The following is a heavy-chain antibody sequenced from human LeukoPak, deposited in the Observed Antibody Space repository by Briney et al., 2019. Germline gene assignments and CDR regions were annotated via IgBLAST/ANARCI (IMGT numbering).Heavy chain of an antibody. CDR3: ARDLRITFGGAKFDDY. Sequence: GGSLRLSCAASEFTFSSYWMSWVRQAPGKGLEWVANIKQDGSEKNYVDSVKGRFTISRDNAKNSLYLQMNSLRVEDTAVYYCARDLRITFGGAKFDDYWGQGSLVTVSS. J-gene: IGHJ4*02. CDR2: IKQDGSEK. D-gene: IGHD3-16*01. CDR1: EFTFSSYW. V-gene: IGHV3-7*04.